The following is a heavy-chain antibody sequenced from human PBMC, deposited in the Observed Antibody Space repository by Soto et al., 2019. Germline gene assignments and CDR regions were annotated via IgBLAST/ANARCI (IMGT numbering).Heavy chain of an antibody. CDR1: GFTLSSYS. D-gene: IGHD6-13*01. CDR3: ARDLSSSWPPYYFGP. CDR2: ISSRSSYI. Sequence: LRLSCAASGFTLSSYSMNWVRQAPGKGLEWVSSISSRSSYIYYTDSVKGRFTISRDNAKKSLYLHMNSLRAEDTAVYYCARDLSSSWPPYYFGPCRQRTLFT. J-gene: IGHJ5*02. V-gene: IGHV3-21*01.